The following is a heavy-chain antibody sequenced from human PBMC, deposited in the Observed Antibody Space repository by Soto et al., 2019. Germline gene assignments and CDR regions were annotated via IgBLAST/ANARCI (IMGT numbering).Heavy chain of an antibody. J-gene: IGHJ4*02. CDR1: GFTFSSYG. D-gene: IGHD3-16*01. CDR2: ISYDGSNE. Sequence: QVQLVESGGGVVQPGRSLRLSCAASGFTFSSYGMHWVRQAPGKGLEWVAVISYDGSNEYYADSVKGRFTISRDNSKNTLYLQMNSLRAEDTAVYYCAKDRADYPRLFDYWGQGTLVTVSS. V-gene: IGHV3-30*18. CDR3: AKDRADYPRLFDY.